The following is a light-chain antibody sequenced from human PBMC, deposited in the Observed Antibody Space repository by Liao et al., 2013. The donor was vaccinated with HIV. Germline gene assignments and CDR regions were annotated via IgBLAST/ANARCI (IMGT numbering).Light chain of an antibody. CDR3: QAWDSSTGGV. Sequence: SYEMTQPPSVSVSPGQTASISCSGDKLGDKYTSWYQQKPGQSPILVIHQDDKRPSGIPERFSGSNSGNTATLTISGTQAMDEADYYCQAWDSSTGGVFGTGTKVTVL. CDR2: QDD. J-gene: IGLJ1*01. CDR1: KLGDKY. V-gene: IGLV3-1*01.